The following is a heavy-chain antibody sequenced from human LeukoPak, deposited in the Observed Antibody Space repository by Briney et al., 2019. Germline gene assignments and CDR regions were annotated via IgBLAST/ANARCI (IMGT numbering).Heavy chain of an antibody. Sequence: PGRSLRLSCAASGFTFSSYGMHWVRQAPGKGLEWVAVISYDGSNKYYADSVKGRFTISRDNSKNTLYLQMNSLRAEDTAVYYCANGMGAMATPEFDYWGQGTLVTVSS. CDR1: GFTFSSYG. CDR3: ANGMGAMATPEFDY. V-gene: IGHV3-30*18. J-gene: IGHJ4*02. D-gene: IGHD5-24*01. CDR2: ISYDGSNK.